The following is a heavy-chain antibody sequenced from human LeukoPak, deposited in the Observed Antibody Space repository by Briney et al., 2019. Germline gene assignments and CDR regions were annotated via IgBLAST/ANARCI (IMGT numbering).Heavy chain of an antibody. CDR2: IIPIFGTA. J-gene: IGHJ6*02. V-gene: IGHV1-69*13. CDR3: TRKIAAAGNYYYGMDV. D-gene: IGHD6-13*01. Sequence: SVKVSCKASGGTFSSYAISWVRQAPGQGLEWMGGIIPIFGTANYAQKFQGRVTITADESTSTAYMELSSLRSEDTAVYYCTRKIAAAGNYYYGMDVWGQGTTVTVSS. CDR1: GGTFSSYA.